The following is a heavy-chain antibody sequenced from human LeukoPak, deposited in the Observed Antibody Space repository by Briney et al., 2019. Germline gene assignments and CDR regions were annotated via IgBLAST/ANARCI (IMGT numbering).Heavy chain of an antibody. Sequence: GGSLRLSCAASGFTFSSYAVSWVRQAPGKGLEWVSAISGSGGSTYYADSVKGRFTISRDNSKNTLYLQMNSLRAEDTAVYYCAKAQWLVLFPFDYWGQGTLVTVSS. D-gene: IGHD6-19*01. CDR1: GFTFSSYA. V-gene: IGHV3-23*01. J-gene: IGHJ4*02. CDR3: AKAQWLVLFPFDY. CDR2: ISGSGGST.